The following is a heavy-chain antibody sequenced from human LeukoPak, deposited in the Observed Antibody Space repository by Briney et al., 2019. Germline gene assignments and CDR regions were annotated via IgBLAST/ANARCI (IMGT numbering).Heavy chain of an antibody. J-gene: IGHJ4*02. Sequence: GGSLSLSCAASGFTFSDYYMSWIRQAPGKGLEWVSYISSSSSYTNYADSVKGRFTISRDNAKNSLYLQMNSLRAEDTAVYCCARGRLDTAMVGDYWGQGTLVTVSS. CDR1: GFTFSDYY. D-gene: IGHD5-18*01. CDR3: ARGRLDTAMVGDY. V-gene: IGHV3-11*06. CDR2: ISSSSSYT.